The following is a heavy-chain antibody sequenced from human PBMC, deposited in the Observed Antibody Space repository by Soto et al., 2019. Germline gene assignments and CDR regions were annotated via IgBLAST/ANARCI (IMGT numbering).Heavy chain of an antibody. V-gene: IGHV1-3*01. CDR2: INAGHGNT. Sequence: QVQLVQSGAEVKKPGASVKVSCKASGYTFTSYAMHWVRQAPGQRLEWMGWINAGHGNTKYSQKFQGRVTITRDTSASTAYMELSSLRSEDTAVYYCARGPFGVVINYNWFDHWGQGTLVTVSS. D-gene: IGHD3-3*01. CDR3: ARGPFGVVINYNWFDH. CDR1: GYTFTSYA. J-gene: IGHJ5*02.